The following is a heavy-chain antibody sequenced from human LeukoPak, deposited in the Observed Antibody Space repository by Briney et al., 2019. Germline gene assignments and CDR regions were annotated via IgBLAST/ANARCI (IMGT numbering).Heavy chain of an antibody. V-gene: IGHV6-1*01. CDR2: TFYRSRWYY. CDR3: ARDWEGVRYDY. D-gene: IGHD1-26*01. J-gene: IGHJ4*02. Sequence: SQTLSLTCVISGDGVSSNSVAWTWIRQSQSRGLEWLGRTFYRSRWYYDYATSVRDRVTITPDTSKNEFSLQLRSVTPDDTAMYYCARDWEGVRYDYWGQGNLVTVSS. CDR1: GDGVSSNSVA.